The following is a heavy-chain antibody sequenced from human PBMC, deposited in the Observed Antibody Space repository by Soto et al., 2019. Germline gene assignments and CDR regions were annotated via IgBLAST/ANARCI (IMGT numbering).Heavy chain of an antibody. CDR2: ITPGGGIT. CDR3: AKVLSELVPRYFDT. CDR1: GYTFTTYD. V-gene: IGHV1-46*01. J-gene: IGHJ4*02. Sequence: QVQLVQSGAEVKKPGASVRVSCKASGYTFTTYDIHWVRQAPGLGLEWMGIITPGGGITSYAQKFKGRITMTRDTSTSTVYMELSSLRSEGTAMYYCAKVLSELVPRYFDTWGQGTLVTVSS. D-gene: IGHD6-13*01.